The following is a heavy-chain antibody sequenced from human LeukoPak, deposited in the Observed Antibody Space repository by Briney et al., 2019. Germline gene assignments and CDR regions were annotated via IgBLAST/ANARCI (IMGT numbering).Heavy chain of an antibody. CDR3: ARDPSFSVPYYYYGMDV. CDR2: INTVATSR. Sequence: PGGSLRLSCAASGFTFSKHWMHWVRQAPGKGLVWVSRINTVATSRDYADSVKGRFTISRDKSKNTLYLQMNSLRAEDTAVYFCARDPSFSVPYYYYGMDVWGQGTTVTVSS. D-gene: IGHD3-10*01. V-gene: IGHV3-74*01. J-gene: IGHJ6*02. CDR1: GFTFSKHW.